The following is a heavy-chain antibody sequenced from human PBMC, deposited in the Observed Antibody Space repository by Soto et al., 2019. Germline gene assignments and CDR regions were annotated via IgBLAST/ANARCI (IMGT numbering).Heavy chain of an antibody. V-gene: IGHV4-39*01. CDR1: GGSISSSSYY. D-gene: IGHD1-26*01. Sequence: SETLSLTCTVSGGSISSSSYYWGWIRQPPGKGLEWIGSIYYSGSTYYNPSLKSRVTISVATSKNQFSLKLSSVTAADTAVYYCASSIVGALEDYYYGMDVWGQGTTVTVSS. CDR2: IYYSGST. J-gene: IGHJ6*02. CDR3: ASSIVGALEDYYYGMDV.